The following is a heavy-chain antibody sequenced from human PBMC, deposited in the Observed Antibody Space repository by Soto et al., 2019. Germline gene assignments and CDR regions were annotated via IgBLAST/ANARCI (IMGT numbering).Heavy chain of an antibody. CDR2: ISGSGGST. Sequence: GSLRLSCAASGFTFSSYAMSWVRQAPGKGLEWVSAISGSGGSTYYADSVKGRFTISRDNSKNTLYLQMNSLRAEDTAVYYCAKDGGLRLGELSFSYFDYWGQGTLVTVSS. V-gene: IGHV3-23*01. CDR3: AKDGGLRLGELSFSYFDY. CDR1: GFTFSSYA. J-gene: IGHJ4*02. D-gene: IGHD3-16*02.